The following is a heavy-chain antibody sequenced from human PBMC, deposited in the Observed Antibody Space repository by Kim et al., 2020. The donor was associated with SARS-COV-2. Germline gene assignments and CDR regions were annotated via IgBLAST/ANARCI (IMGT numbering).Heavy chain of an antibody. D-gene: IGHD2-21*02. CDR3: ASYYGDYDGFDP. J-gene: IGHJ5*02. Sequence: GGSLRLSCAASGFFISGNSLNWVRQAPGKGLEWVSVLHSGGRTDYADSVKGRFTVSRDNSKNTLYLHMNSLRGEDTAVYYCASYYGDYDGFDPWDQGTLV. CDR2: LHSGGRT. CDR1: GFFISGNS. V-gene: IGHV3-66*01.